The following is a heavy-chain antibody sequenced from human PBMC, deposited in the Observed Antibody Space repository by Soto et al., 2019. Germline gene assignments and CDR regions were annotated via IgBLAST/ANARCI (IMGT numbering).Heavy chain of an antibody. J-gene: IGHJ6*02. V-gene: IGHV3-53*01. D-gene: IGHD6-13*01. CDR1: GFTVSSNY. CDR3: ARDQVAAGYYYGMDV. CDR2: IYSGGST. Sequence: EVQLVESGGGLIQPGGSLRLSCAASGFTVSSNYMSWVRQAPGKGLEWVSVIYSGGSTYYADSVKGRFTISRDNSKNKLYLQMNSLRAEDTAVYYCARDQVAAGYYYGMDVWGQGTTVTVSS.